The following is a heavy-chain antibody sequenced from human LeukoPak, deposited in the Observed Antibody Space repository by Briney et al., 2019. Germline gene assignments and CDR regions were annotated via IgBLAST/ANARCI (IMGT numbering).Heavy chain of an antibody. CDR2: INHSGST. CDR1: GGSISGYY. D-gene: IGHD5-18*01. V-gene: IGHV4-34*01. Sequence: SETLSLTCAVYGGSISGYYWSWIRQPPGKGLEWIGEINHSGSTNYNPSLKSRVTISVDTSKNQFSLKLSSVTAADTAVYYCASRKRGNSYGSSEYFDYWGRGTLVTVSS. CDR3: ASRKRGNSYGSSEYFDY. J-gene: IGHJ2*01.